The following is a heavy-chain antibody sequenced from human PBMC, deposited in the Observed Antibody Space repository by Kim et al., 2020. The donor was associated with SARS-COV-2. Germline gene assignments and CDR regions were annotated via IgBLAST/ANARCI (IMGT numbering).Heavy chain of an antibody. CDR1: GVSMYSSGYY. D-gene: IGHD6-19*01. CDR2: VYDSGST. V-gene: IGHV4-39*01. J-gene: IGHJ3*01. Sequence: SETLSLTCSVSGVSMYSSGYYWGWIRQPPGEGLEWIGSVYDSGSTYYNPSLKSRLTISVDTSKTQFSLKLSSVSAADTAMYYCARRNSGWNDAFDVWGQGTMVTVSS. CDR3: ARRNSGWNDAFDV.